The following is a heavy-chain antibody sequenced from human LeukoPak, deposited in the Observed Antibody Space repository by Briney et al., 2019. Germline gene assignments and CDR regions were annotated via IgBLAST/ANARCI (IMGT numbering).Heavy chain of an antibody. CDR1: GFTFSSYG. Sequence: GGSLRLSCAASGFTFSSYGMHWVRQAPGKGLEWVAVISYDGSNKRYADSVKGRFTISRDNSKNTVNLQMNSLRTEDTAVYYCARRARDDYFDYWGQGTLVTVSS. D-gene: IGHD6-6*01. CDR2: ISYDGSNK. J-gene: IGHJ4*02. V-gene: IGHV3-30*03. CDR3: ARRARDDYFDY.